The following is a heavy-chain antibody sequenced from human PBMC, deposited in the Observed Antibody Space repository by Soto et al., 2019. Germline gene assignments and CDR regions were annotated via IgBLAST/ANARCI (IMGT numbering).Heavy chain of an antibody. V-gene: IGHV3-74*03. D-gene: IGHD3-16*01. CDR2: INSDASTT. CDR3: VRDGGQ. Sequence: EVQLVESGGGLGQPGGSLRLSCAASGFSFSSSWMHWVRQAPGKGLVWVSRINSDASTTTYADSVKGRFTISRDNAKTTLYLQMNSLRADDTAVYYCVRDGGQWGQGTLVTVSS. CDR1: GFSFSSSW. J-gene: IGHJ4*02.